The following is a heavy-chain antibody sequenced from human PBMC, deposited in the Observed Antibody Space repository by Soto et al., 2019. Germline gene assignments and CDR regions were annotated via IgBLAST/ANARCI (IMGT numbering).Heavy chain of an antibody. V-gene: IGHV4-34*01. CDR1: GGSFSGYY. D-gene: IGHD1-26*01. J-gene: IGHJ4*02. CDR3: ARDPWRNIVGATTYFDY. Sequence: SETLSLTCAVYGGSFSGYYWSWIRQPPGKGLEWIGEINHSGSTNYNPSLKSRVTISVDTSKNQFSLKLSSVTAADTAVYYCARDPWRNIVGATTYFDYWGQGTLVTVSS. CDR2: INHSGST.